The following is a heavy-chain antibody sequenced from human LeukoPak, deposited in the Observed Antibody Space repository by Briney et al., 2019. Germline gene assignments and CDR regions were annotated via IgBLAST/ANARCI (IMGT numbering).Heavy chain of an antibody. D-gene: IGHD3-22*01. V-gene: IGHV4-4*09. J-gene: IGHJ2*01. Sequence: ETLSLTCTVSGGSISSYYWSWIRQPPGKGLEWIGYIYTSGSTNYNPSLKSRVTISVDTSKNQFSLKLSSVTAADTAVYYCARRDSSGYPLTDWYFDLWGRGTLVTVSS. CDR1: GGSISSYY. CDR2: IYTSGST. CDR3: ARRDSSGYPLTDWYFDL.